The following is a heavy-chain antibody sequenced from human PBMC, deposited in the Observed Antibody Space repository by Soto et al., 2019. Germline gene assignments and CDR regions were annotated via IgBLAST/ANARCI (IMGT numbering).Heavy chain of an antibody. V-gene: IGHV4-59*01. CDR1: GGSISSYY. J-gene: IGHJ6*02. D-gene: IGHD6-13*01. Sequence: SETLSLTCTVSGGSISSYYWSWIRQPPGKGLEWIGYIYYSGSTNYNPSLKSRVTISVDTSKNQFSLKLSSVTAADTAVYYCARAPGAAAGMVADYYYYYGMDVWGQGTTVTVSS. CDR2: IYYSGST. CDR3: ARAPGAAAGMVADYYYYYGMDV.